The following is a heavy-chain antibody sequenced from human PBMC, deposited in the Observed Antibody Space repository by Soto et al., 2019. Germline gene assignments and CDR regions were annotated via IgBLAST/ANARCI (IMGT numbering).Heavy chain of an antibody. J-gene: IGHJ5*02. Sequence: QVQLVQSGAEVKKPGASVKVSCKASGYTFTNYDINWVRQATGQGLEWMGWMNPNNGNTGYAQKFQGRVTMTRNTSISTAYMELSSLRSEDTAVYYCASVPYYYDSSGYSNWFDPWGQGTLVTVSS. CDR2: MNPNNGNT. V-gene: IGHV1-8*01. CDR1: GYTFTNYD. CDR3: ASVPYYYDSSGYSNWFDP. D-gene: IGHD3-22*01.